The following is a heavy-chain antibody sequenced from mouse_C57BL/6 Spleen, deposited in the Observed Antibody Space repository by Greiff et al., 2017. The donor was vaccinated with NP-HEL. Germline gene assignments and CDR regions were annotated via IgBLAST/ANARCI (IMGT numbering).Heavy chain of an antibody. Sequence: VKLQQPGAELVKPGASVKLSCKASGYTFTSYWMHWVKQRPGQGLEWIGMIHPNSGSTNYNEKFKSKATLTVDKSSSTAYMQLSSLTSEDSAVYYCAREGGTAWFAYWGQGTLVTVSA. CDR2: IHPNSGST. V-gene: IGHV1-64*01. CDR3: AREGGTAWFAY. J-gene: IGHJ3*01. CDR1: GYTFTSYW. D-gene: IGHD4-1*01.